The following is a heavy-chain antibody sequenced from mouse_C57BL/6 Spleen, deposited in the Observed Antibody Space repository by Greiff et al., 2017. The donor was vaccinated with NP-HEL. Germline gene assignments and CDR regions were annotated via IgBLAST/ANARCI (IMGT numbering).Heavy chain of an antibody. Sequence: DVHLVESGGGLVKPGGSLKLSCAASGFTFSDYGMHWVRQAPEKGLEWVAYISSGSSTIYYADTVKGRFTISRDNAKNTLFLQMTSLRSEDTAMYYCARPVYGSIYVGAMDYWGQGTSVTVSS. CDR1: GFTFSDYG. D-gene: IGHD1-1*01. CDR3: ARPVYGSIYVGAMDY. V-gene: IGHV5-17*01. CDR2: ISSGSSTI. J-gene: IGHJ4*01.